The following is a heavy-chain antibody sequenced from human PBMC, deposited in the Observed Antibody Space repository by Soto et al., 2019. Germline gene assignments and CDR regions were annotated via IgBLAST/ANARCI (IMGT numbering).Heavy chain of an antibody. V-gene: IGHV2-5*02. CDR1: GFSLSASGVG. CDR2: IYWDDTK. J-gene: IGHJ4*02. D-gene: IGHD1-26*01. Sequence: ITLKESGPTLVKPTQTLTLTCTFSGFSLSASGVGVGWFRQPPGKALEWLAVIYWDDTKTYSPSLESRLTVTKDTSKNQVVLTMTNMDPVDTATYCCARKNSGTYALDYWGQGVLVTVSS. CDR3: ARKNSGTYALDY.